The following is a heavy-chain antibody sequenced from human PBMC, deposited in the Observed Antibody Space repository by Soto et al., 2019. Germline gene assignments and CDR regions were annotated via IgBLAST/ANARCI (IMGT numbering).Heavy chain of an antibody. V-gene: IGHV3-30*18. CDR3: AKGGSGTYYYYYGMDV. CDR2: ISYDGNNK. J-gene: IGHJ6*02. D-gene: IGHD2-15*01. CDR1: GFTFSGYG. Sequence: PGGSLRLSCAASGFTFSGYGMHWVRQAPGKGLEWVAVISYDGNNKYYADSVKGRCTISRDNSKTTLYLQMNSLRAEDTVVYYCAKGGSGTYYYYYGMDVWGQGTTVTVSS.